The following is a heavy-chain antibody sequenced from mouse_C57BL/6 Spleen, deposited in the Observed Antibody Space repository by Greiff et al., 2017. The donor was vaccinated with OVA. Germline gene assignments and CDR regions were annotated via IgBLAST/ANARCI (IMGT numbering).Heavy chain of an antibody. CDR3: ARSGYYGNPYYYAMDY. J-gene: IGHJ4*01. CDR1: GYTFTSYW. V-gene: IGHV1-52*01. Sequence: VQLQQPGAELVRPGSSVKLSCKASGYTFTSYWMHWVKQRPIQGLEWIGNIDPSDSETHYNQKFKDKATLTVDKSSSTAYMQLSSLTSDDSAVYYCARSGYYGNPYYYAMDYWGQGTSVTVSS. D-gene: IGHD2-1*01. CDR2: IDPSDSET.